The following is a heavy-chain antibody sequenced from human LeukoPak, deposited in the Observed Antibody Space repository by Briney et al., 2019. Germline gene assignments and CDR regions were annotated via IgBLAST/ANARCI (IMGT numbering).Heavy chain of an antibody. D-gene: IGHD3-16*01. V-gene: IGHV3-30*14. J-gene: IGHJ4*02. CDR2: ISYDGSNK. CDR1: GFTFSSYA. Sequence: GRSLRLSCAASGFTFSSYAMHWVRQAPGKGLEWVAVISYDGSNKYYADSVKGRFTISRDNSKNTLYLQMNSLRAEDTAVYYCARGGGIKHFDYWGQGTLVTVSS. CDR3: ARGGGIKHFDY.